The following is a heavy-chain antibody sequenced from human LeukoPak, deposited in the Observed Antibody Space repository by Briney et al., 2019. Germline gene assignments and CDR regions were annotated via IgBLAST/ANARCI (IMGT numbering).Heavy chain of an antibody. J-gene: IGHJ4*02. Sequence: PSETLSLTCAVSDYPISGGYYWAWIRQPPGKGLEWIASIYHSGNTYYNPSLKSRVVISVDTSKNQFSMKLRSVTAADTAVYYCARLLDYGARNFDFWGQGTLVTVSS. CDR2: IYHSGNT. CDR3: ARLLDYGARNFDF. D-gene: IGHD4-17*01. V-gene: IGHV4-38-2*01. CDR1: DYPISGGYY.